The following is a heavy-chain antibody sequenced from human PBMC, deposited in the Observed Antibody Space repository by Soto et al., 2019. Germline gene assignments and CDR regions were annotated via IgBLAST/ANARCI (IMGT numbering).Heavy chain of an antibody. CDR3: VRDYVMDV. D-gene: IGHD3-10*02. V-gene: IGHV3-21*01. CDR2: ISTTSTYI. CDR1: GFTFSGDA. J-gene: IGHJ6*02. Sequence: LRLSCAASGFTFSGDAMNWVRQAPGKGLEWVSSISTTSTYIYYADSVKGRFTTSRDNANNSLHLQMNSLRAEDTAVYYCVRDYVMDVWGQGTTVTVSS.